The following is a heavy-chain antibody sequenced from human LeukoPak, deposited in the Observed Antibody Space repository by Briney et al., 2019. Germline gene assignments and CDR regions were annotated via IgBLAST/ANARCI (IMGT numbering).Heavy chain of an antibody. J-gene: IGHJ4*02. V-gene: IGHV4-59*11. CDR3: ARGRIGGPKAPFDY. CDR2: IYDSGST. D-gene: IGHD3-16*01. Sequence: KASETLSLTCTVSGGSLSNHYWSWIRQPPGKRLEWIGHIYDSGSTTYNPSLKSRVTMSVDTSKNQFSLNLSSVTAADTAVYYCARGRIGGPKAPFDYWGQGTLVTVSS. CDR1: GGSLSNHY.